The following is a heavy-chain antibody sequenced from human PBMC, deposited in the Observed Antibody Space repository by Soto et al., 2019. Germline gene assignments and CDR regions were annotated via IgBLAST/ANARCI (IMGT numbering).Heavy chain of an antibody. CDR3: ARDRVYYYDRAKPDY. V-gene: IGHV3-11*06. J-gene: IGHJ4*02. D-gene: IGHD3-22*01. Sequence: PGGSLLLSCAASVFTFSDYYMSWIRQAPGKGLEWVSYISSSSSYTNYADSVKGRFTISRDNAKNSLYLQMNSLRAEDTAVYYCARDRVYYYDRAKPDYWGQGTMVTVSS. CDR2: ISSSSSYT. CDR1: VFTFSDYY.